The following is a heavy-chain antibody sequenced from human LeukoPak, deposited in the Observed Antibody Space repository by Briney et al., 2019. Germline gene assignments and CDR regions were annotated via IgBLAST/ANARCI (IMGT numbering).Heavy chain of an antibody. D-gene: IGHD6-19*01. CDR1: GYTFTSTG. J-gene: IGHJ3*01. Sequence: GASVKVSCKASGYTFTSTGICWVRQAPGQGLEWMGWVSAYNGNTNYAQKFQGRVTTTRDTSTSTAYMELRNLRSDDTAMYYCARDAPQWRNAFDFWGQGTMVTVSS. V-gene: IGHV1-18*01. CDR2: VSAYNGNT. CDR3: ARDAPQWRNAFDF.